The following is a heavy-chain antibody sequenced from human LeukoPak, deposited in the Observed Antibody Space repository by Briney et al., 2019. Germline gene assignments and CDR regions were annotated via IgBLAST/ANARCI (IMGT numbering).Heavy chain of an antibody. CDR3: ARHAGSWVYFDY. CDR1: GGSISSYY. J-gene: IGHJ4*02. V-gene: IGHV4-59*08. D-gene: IGHD6-13*01. CDR2: IYYSGST. Sequence: PSETLSLTCTVSGGSISSYYWSWIRQPPGKGLEWIGYIYYSGSTNYNPSLKSRVTISVDTSKNQFSLKLSSVTAADTAVYYCARHAGSWVYFDYWGQGTLVTVSS.